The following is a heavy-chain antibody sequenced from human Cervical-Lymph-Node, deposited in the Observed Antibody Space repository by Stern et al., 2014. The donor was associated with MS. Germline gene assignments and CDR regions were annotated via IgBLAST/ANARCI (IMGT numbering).Heavy chain of an antibody. CDR1: GYTFTDYN. V-gene: IGHV1-46*01. Sequence: QVQLVQSGAEVKEPGASVKVSCPASGYTFTDYNIQWVRQAPGPGLEWMGMISPDGGRTAYAPKFRGRVTMTRDKSTATVYMELNSLRSEDTAVYFCARVAPTVGAAYWGQGTLVTVSS. D-gene: IGHD1-26*01. CDR3: ARVAPTVGAAY. CDR2: ISPDGGRT. J-gene: IGHJ4*02.